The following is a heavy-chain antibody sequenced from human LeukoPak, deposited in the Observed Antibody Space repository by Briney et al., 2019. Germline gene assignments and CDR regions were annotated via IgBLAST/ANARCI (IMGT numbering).Heavy chain of an antibody. J-gene: IGHJ4*02. CDR1: GFTFSSYA. CDR3: ARERYDSSGYEVGPGDY. D-gene: IGHD3-22*01. CDR2: ISYDGSNK. Sequence: PGGSLRLSCAASGFTFSSYAMHWVRQAPGKGLEWVAVISYDGSNKYYADSVKGRFTISRDNSKNTLYLQMNSLRAEDTVVYYCARERYDSSGYEVGPGDYWGQGTLVTVSS. V-gene: IGHV3-30-3*01.